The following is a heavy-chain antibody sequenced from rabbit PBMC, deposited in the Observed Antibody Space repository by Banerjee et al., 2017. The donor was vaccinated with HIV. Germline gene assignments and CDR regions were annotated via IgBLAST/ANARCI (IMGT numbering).Heavy chain of an antibody. V-gene: IGHV1S45*01. CDR1: GFDFSNYG. CDR3: ARDYAGYSLFQL. Sequence: QEQLEESGGDLVKPEGSLKLSCKASGFDFSNYGVSWVRQAPGKGLEWIACINTSSGNTVYATWAKGRFTISRTSSTTVALQMTSLTAADTATYFCARDYAGYSLFQLWGQGTLVTVS. D-gene: IGHD7-1*01. J-gene: IGHJ3*01. CDR2: INTSSGNT.